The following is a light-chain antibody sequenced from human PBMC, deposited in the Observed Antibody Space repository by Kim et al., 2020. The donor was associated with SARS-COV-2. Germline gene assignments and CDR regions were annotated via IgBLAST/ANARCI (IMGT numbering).Light chain of an antibody. Sequence: GQSITISCTETSSDVGTYNYVSWYQQYPGKAPKLMIYDVNKRPSGVSNRFSGSKSGNTASLTISGLQAEDEADYYCSSYATSRSYVFGTGTKVTVL. J-gene: IGLJ1*01. CDR1: SSDVGTYNY. V-gene: IGLV2-14*03. CDR3: SSYATSRSYV. CDR2: DVN.